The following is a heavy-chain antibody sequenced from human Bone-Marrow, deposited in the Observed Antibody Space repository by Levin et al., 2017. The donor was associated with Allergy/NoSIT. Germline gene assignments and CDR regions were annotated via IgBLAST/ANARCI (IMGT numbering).Heavy chain of an antibody. J-gene: IGHJ3*01. CDR1: GFNFKTYT. D-gene: IGHD2-8*01. CDR3: ASPYEAPTFDL. Sequence: PGGSLRLSCAASGFNFKTYTMHWVRQAPGQGLEWVSLISHDGGIKYYADSVKGRFTISRDNSRNTFSLEMTDLRPEDTALYYCASPYEAPTFDLWGRGTLIAVSS. V-gene: IGHV3-30-3*01. CDR2: ISHDGGIK.